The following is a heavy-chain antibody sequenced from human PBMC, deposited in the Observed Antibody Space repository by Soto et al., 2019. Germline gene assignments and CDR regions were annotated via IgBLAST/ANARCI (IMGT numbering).Heavy chain of an antibody. CDR2: INPNSGGT. J-gene: IGHJ5*02. V-gene: IGHV1-2*02. D-gene: IGHD6-13*01. Sequence: ASVKVSCKASGYTFTGYYMHWVRQAPGQGLEWMGWINPNSGGTNYAQKFQGRVTMTRDTSISTAYMELSRLRSDDTAVYYCARDRRLQQAMANWFDPWGQGTLVTVSS. CDR3: ARDRRLQQAMANWFDP. CDR1: GYTFTGYY.